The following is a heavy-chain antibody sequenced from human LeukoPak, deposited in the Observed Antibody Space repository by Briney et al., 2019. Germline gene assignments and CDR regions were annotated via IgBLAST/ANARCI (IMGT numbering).Heavy chain of an antibody. D-gene: IGHD2-21*01. V-gene: IGHV3-23*01. CDR1: GFSFGSYA. Sequence: AGGSLRLSCVASGFSFGSYAMSWVRQAPGKGLHWVSQISGTGGATWYAGFARDRFTISRDNSKKTLYLQMSGLRVEDTAMYYCVKDPRDTYGTNWFVSWGQGTLLIVSS. CDR2: ISGTGGAT. J-gene: IGHJ5*01. CDR3: VKDPRDTYGTNWFVS.